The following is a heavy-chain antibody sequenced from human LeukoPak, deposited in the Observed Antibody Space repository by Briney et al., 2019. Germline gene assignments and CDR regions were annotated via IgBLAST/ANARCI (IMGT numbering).Heavy chain of an antibody. J-gene: IGHJ4*02. CDR3: ARDTHYYDSSGYYSLFDY. V-gene: IGHV4-61*02. Sequence: SETLCLTCTVSGGSISSGSYYRSWIRQPAGKALEWIGRIYTSGSTNYNPSLKSRVTISVDTSKNQFSLKLSSVTAADTAVYYCARDTHYYDSSGYYSLFDYWGQGTLVTVSS. CDR1: GGSISSGSYY. D-gene: IGHD3-22*01. CDR2: IYTSGST.